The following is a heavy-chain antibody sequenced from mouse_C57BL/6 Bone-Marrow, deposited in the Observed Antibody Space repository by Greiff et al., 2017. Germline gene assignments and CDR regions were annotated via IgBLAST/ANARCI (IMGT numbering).Heavy chain of an antibody. CDR3: TRLGLFYWYFDV. CDR1: GFNIKDDY. D-gene: IGHD4-1*01. J-gene: IGHJ1*03. V-gene: IGHV14-4*01. CDR2: IDPENGDT. Sequence: VQLKQSGAELVRPGASVKLSCTASGFNIKDDYMHWVKQRPEQGLEWIGWIDPENGDTEYASKFQGKATITAYTASNTAYLQLSSLTSEDTAVYYCTRLGLFYWYFDVWGTGTTVTVSS.